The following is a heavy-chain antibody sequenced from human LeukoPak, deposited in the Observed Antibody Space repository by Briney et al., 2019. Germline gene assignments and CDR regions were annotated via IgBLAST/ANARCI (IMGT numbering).Heavy chain of an antibody. Sequence: GRSLRLSCAASGFTSSSYGMHWVRQAPGKGLEWVAVISYDGSNKYYADSVKGRFTISRDNSKNTLYLQMNSLRAEDTAVYYCARDLGSLYCSSTSCYNEGSGYWGQGTLVTVSS. D-gene: IGHD2-2*02. J-gene: IGHJ4*02. CDR2: ISYDGSNK. CDR3: ARDLGSLYCSSTSCYNEGSGY. CDR1: GFTSSSYG. V-gene: IGHV3-30*03.